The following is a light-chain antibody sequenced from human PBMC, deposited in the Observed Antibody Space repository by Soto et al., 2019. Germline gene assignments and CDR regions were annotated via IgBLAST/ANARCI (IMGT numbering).Light chain of an antibody. J-gene: IGKJ5*01. Sequence: EIVLTQSPATVSLSPRERAALSCKASHSVHNFLAWYQQKPGQAPRLLIYGASTRAAGIPARFSGSGSGTDFTLTISSLEPEDFAVYYCQQLSNWPPITFGQGARLEIK. CDR1: HSVHNF. CDR3: QQLSNWPPIT. V-gene: IGKV3-11*01. CDR2: GAS.